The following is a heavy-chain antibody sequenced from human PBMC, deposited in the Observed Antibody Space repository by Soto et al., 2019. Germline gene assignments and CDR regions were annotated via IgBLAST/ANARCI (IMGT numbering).Heavy chain of an antibody. Sequence: QVQLVQSGAEVKKPGASVKVSCKASGYTFTSYGISWVRQAPGQGLEWMGWISAYNGKTNYAQKLQGRVTMTTDTSTSTGYMELRSLRSDDTAAYYCATSYQDYGEAGSSCHSCDQGTLDTVSS. CDR1: GYTFTSYG. CDR2: ISAYNGKT. V-gene: IGHV1-18*01. CDR3: ATSYQDYGEAGSSCHS. J-gene: IGHJ4*02. D-gene: IGHD4-17*01.